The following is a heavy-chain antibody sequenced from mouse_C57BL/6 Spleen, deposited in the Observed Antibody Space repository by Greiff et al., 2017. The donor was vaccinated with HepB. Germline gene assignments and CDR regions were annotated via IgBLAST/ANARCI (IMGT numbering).Heavy chain of an antibody. CDR1: GFSFNTYA. CDR2: IRSKSNNYAT. V-gene: IGHV10-1*01. CDR3: VRHGDYDEDWYFDV. J-gene: IGHJ1*03. D-gene: IGHD2-4*01. Sequence: EVQVVESGGGLVQPKGSLKLSCAASGFSFNTYAMNWVRQAPGKGLEWVARIRSKSNNYATYYADSVKDRFTISRDDSESMLYLQMNNLKTEDTAMDYCVRHGDYDEDWYFDVWGTGTTVTVSS.